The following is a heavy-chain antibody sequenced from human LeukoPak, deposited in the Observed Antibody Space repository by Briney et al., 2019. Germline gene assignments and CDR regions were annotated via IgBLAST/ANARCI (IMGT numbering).Heavy chain of an antibody. CDR2: INHSGST. CDR1: GGSFSGYY. Sequence: SSETLSLTCAVYGGSFSGYYWSWIRQPPGKGLEWIGEINHSGSTNYNPSLKSRVTISVDTSKNQFSLKLSSVTAADTAVYYCARGPYYYDSSGYYYGSFDYWGQGTLVTVSS. CDR3: ARGPYYYDSSGYYYGSFDY. D-gene: IGHD3-22*01. V-gene: IGHV4-34*01. J-gene: IGHJ4*02.